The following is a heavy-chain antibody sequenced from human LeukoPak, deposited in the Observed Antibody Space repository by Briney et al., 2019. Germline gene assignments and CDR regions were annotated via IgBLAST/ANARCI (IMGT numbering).Heavy chain of an antibody. Sequence: ASVKVSCKASGYTFTSYDINWVRQATGQGLEWMGWMNPNSGNTGYAQKFQGRVTMTRNTSISTAYMELSSLRSEDTAVYYCARSPAAYYYDSRADALDIWGQGTMVTVSS. CDR3: ARSPAAYYYDSRADALDI. CDR1: GYTFTSYD. D-gene: IGHD3-22*01. V-gene: IGHV1-8*01. CDR2: MNPNSGNT. J-gene: IGHJ3*02.